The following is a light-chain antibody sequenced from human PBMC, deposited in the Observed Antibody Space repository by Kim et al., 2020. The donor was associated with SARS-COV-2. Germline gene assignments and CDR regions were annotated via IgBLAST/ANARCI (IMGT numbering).Light chain of an antibody. J-gene: IGLJ1*01. V-gene: IGLV1-44*01. CDR1: SSELESKP. CDR2: SNN. Sequence: PRQEVPIHCCGTSSELESKPLNWYQQLPGTAPKPLIYSNNQRPSGVPDRFSGSKSGTSAPLAISGLQSEDGADYYCAAWDDSLGGVFGTGTKVTVL. CDR3: AAWDDSLGGV.